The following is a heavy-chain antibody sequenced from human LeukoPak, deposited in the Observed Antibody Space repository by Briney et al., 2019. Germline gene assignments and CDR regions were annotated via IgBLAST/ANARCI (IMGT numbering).Heavy chain of an antibody. CDR1: GFTFSSYE. V-gene: IGHV3-48*03. CDR3: ARAGGSSTSCPGGCYYYMDV. J-gene: IGHJ6*03. CDR2: ISSSGSTI. Sequence: GGSLRLSCAASGFTFSSYEMNWVRQAPGKGLEWVSYISSSGSTIYYADSVKGRFTISRDNAKDSLYLQMNSLRAEDTAVYYCARAGGSSTSCPGGCYYYMDVWGKGTTVTISS. D-gene: IGHD2-2*01.